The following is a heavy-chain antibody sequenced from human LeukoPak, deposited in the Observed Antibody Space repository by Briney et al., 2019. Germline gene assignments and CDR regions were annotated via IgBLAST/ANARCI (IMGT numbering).Heavy chain of an antibody. CDR3: ARGCGVIFRQITWFDP. J-gene: IGHJ5*02. V-gene: IGHV4-34*01. Sequence: PSETLSLTCAVYGGSFSGYYWSWIRQPPGKGLEWIGEINHSGSTNYNPSLKSRVTISVDTSKNQFSLKLSSVTAADTAVYYCARGCGVIFRQITWFDPWGQGTLVTVSS. D-gene: IGHD2-15*01. CDR2: INHSGST. CDR1: GGSFSGYY.